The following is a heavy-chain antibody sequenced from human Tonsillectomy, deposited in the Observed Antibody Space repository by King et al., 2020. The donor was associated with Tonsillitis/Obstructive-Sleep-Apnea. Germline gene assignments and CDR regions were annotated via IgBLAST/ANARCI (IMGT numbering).Heavy chain of an antibody. CDR3: AKVRYYFDSSGYYSWYDY. CDR1: GFTFSTSA. Sequence: VQLVESGGGLVQPGGSLRLSCAASGFTFSTSAMGWVRQAPGNWLEWVSAISGSGGSTYYADSVKGRFTIFRDNSKNKLYLQMNSLRADDTAVYYCAKVRYYFDSSGYYSWYDYWGQGTLVTVSS. J-gene: IGHJ4*02. D-gene: IGHD3-22*01. CDR2: ISGSGGST. V-gene: IGHV3-23*04.